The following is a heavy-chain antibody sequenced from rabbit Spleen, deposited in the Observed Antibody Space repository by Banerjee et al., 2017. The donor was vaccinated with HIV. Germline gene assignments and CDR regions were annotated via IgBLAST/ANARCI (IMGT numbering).Heavy chain of an antibody. CDR2: IYTGNSKT. CDR3: ARDTGSSFSSYGMDL. Sequence: QQLVESGGGLVKPGASLTLTCKASAFSFSRGYDMCWVRQAPGKGLEWIACIYTGNSKTYYANWAKGRFTISRTSSTTVTLQMTSLTAADTATYFCARDTGSSFSSYGMDLWGQGTLVTVS. V-gene: IGHV1S40*01. D-gene: IGHD8-1*01. CDR1: AFSFSRGYD. J-gene: IGHJ6*01.